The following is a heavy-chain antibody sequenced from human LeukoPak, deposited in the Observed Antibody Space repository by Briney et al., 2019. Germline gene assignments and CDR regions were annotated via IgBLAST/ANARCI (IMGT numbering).Heavy chain of an antibody. CDR3: ARGLRAYFDY. CDR1: GFTFSSYG. J-gene: IGHJ4*02. Sequence: GGSLRLSCAASGFTFSSYGMSWVRQAPGKGLEWVSAISGSGGSTYYADSVKGRFTISRDNSKNTLYLQMNSLRAEDTAVYYCARGLRAYFDYWGQGTLVTVSS. CDR2: ISGSGGST. V-gene: IGHV3-23*01.